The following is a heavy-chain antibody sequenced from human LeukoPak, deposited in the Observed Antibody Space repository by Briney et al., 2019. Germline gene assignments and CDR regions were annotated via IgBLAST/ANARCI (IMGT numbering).Heavy chain of an antibody. CDR1: GYTFTGLGLY. V-gene: IGHV1-2*02. CDR2: INPRSGGT. J-gene: IGHJ4*02. Sequence: ASVKVSCKTSGYTFTGLGLYIHWVRQAPGQGLEWMGWINPRSGGTNYAQKFQGRVTMTRDTSISTAYMELSRLTSDDTTVYYCATDPTTAGTTRFDYWGQGTLVTVSS. CDR3: ATDPTTAGTTRFDY. D-gene: IGHD1-1*01.